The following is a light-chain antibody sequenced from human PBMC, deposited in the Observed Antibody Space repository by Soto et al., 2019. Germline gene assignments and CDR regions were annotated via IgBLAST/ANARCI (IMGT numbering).Light chain of an antibody. CDR2: EVS. CDR3: SSYGGSNTVV. CDR1: SSDVGGYNY. V-gene: IGLV2-8*01. Sequence: QSALTQPPSTSGTPGQSVTISCTGSSSDVGGYNYVSWYQQHPGKAPKLMIYEVSKRPSGVPDRLSGSKSDNTASLTVSGLQAEDEADYYCSSYGGSNTVVFGGGTKLTVL. J-gene: IGLJ2*01.